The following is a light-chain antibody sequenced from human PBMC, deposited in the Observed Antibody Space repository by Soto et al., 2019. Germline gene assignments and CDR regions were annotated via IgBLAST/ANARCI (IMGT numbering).Light chain of an antibody. CDR2: EVV. Sequence: QSALTQPPSASGSPGQSVTISCTGTKNDIGVYDFVSWYQHHPGKAPRLIIYEVVQRPSGVPDRFSGSKSGNTATLTISGVEAGDEADYSCQVWEGTSGQCVFGTGTKLTVL. J-gene: IGLJ1*01. V-gene: IGLV2-8*01. CDR3: QVWEGTSGQCV. CDR1: KNDIGVYDF.